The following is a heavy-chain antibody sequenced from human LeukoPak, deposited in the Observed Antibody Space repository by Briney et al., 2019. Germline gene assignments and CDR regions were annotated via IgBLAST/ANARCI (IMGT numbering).Heavy chain of an antibody. CDR2: IYYSGST. V-gene: IGHV4-59*04. J-gene: IGHJ6*02. CDR1: GGSISSYY. CDR3: ARGGGPFWSGYPYYYYYGMDV. Sequence: SETLSLTCTVSGGSISSYYWSWIRQPPGKGLEWIGYIYYSGSTYYNPSLKSRVTISVDTSKNQFSLKLSSVTAADTAVYYCARGGGPFWSGYPYYYYYGMDVWGQGTTVTVSS. D-gene: IGHD3-3*01.